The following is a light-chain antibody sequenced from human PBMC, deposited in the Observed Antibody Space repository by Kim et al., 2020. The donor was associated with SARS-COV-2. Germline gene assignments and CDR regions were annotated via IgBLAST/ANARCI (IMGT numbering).Light chain of an antibody. CDR3: QQYDTFPII. V-gene: IGKV1-16*01. J-gene: IGKJ5*01. CDR1: QDIANY. CDR2: AAS. Sequence: ASVDDTVTITCRASQDIANYLAWHQQKPGKAPKSLMYAASTLENGVPSRFSGSGSGTDFTLTINSVQPEDFATYYCQQYDTFPIIFGQGTRLEIK.